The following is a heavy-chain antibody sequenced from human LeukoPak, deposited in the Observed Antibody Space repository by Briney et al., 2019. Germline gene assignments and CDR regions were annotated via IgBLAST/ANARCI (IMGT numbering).Heavy chain of an antibody. CDR1: GFTFSSYW. V-gene: IGHV3-7*01. CDR3: VRHIDWSFDC. J-gene: IGHJ4*02. D-gene: IGHD3-9*01. CDR2: INQAGSGK. Sequence: PGGSLRLSCAASGFTFSSYWVSWVRQAPGKGLEWVANINQAGSGKYYVDSVKGRFTISRDNAKNSLYLQMNSLRAEDTAVYYCVRHIDWSFDCWGQGTLVTVSS.